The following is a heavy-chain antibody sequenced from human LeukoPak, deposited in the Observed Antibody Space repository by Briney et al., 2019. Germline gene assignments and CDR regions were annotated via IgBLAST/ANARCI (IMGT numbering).Heavy chain of an antibody. Sequence: PSETLSLTCSVSGGSISSYYWSWIRQPPGKGLEWIGYIYDSGSTNYNPSLKSRVTISVDTSKNQFSLNLGSVSAADTAVYYCAALGGGYDFSFDYWGQGSLVIVSS. V-gene: IGHV4-59*08. D-gene: IGHD5-12*01. CDR3: AALGGGYDFSFDY. CDR1: GGSISSYY. CDR2: IYDSGST. J-gene: IGHJ4*02.